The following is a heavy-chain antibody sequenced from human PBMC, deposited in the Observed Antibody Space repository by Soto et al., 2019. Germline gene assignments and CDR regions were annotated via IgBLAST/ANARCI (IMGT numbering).Heavy chain of an antibody. CDR2: IGTAGDT. Sequence: GGSLRLSCSASGFTFSSYDMHWVRQATGKGLEWVSAIGTAGDTYYPGSVKGRFTISRENAKNSLYLQMNSLRAEDTAVYYCARWHSSSSGAYYYYYGMAVWGQGTTVTVSS. CDR3: ARWHSSSSGAYYYYYGMAV. D-gene: IGHD6-6*01. CDR1: GFTFSSYD. V-gene: IGHV3-13*01. J-gene: IGHJ6*02.